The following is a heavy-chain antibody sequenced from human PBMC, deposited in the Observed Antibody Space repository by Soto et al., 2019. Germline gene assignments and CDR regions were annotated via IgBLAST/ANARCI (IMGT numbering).Heavy chain of an antibody. CDR3: AKDLYSSSWERKYYFDH. CDR2: TSSSSGST. D-gene: IGHD6-13*01. CDR1: GFIFNSYR. V-gene: IGHV3-23*01. J-gene: IGHJ5*02. Sequence: GVLRLSCAASGFIFNSYRMSWVRQAPGKGLQWVASTSSSSGSTDYADSVKGRFTISRDNSKNTLYLQMNSLRAEDTAVYFCAKDLYSSSWERKYYFDHWGQGTRVTVSS.